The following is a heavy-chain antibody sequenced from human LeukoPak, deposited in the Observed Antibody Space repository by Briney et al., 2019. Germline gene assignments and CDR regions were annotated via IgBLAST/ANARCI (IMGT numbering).Heavy chain of an antibody. CDR2: INHSGST. CDR1: GGSFSGYY. CDR3: ARGSPRYCSSTSCRRPYYYYYMDV. V-gene: IGHV4-34*01. D-gene: IGHD2-2*01. Sequence: SEALSLTCAVYGGSFSGYYWSWIRQPPGKGLEWIGEINHSGSTNYNPSLKSRVTISVDTSKNQFSLKLSSVTAADTAVYYCARGSPRYCSSTSCRRPYYYYYMDVWGKGTTVTVSS. J-gene: IGHJ6*03.